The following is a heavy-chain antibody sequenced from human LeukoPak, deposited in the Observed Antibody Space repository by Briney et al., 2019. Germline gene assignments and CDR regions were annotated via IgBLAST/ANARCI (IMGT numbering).Heavy chain of an antibody. CDR1: GFSFSSYG. D-gene: IGHD3-22*01. V-gene: IGHV3-30*03. Sequence: GGSLRLSCAASGFSFSSYGMHWVRQAPGKGLEWVAVISYDGSNKYYADSVKGRFTISRDNSKNTLYLQTNSLRAEDTAVYYCARDQLSYYYDSSGPLDYWGQGTLVTVSS. CDR2: ISYDGSNK. J-gene: IGHJ4*02. CDR3: ARDQLSYYYDSSGPLDY.